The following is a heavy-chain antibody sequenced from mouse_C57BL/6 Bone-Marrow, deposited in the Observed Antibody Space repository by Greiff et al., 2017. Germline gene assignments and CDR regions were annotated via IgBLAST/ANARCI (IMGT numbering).Heavy chain of an antibody. D-gene: IGHD6-1*01. Sequence: QVQLQQPGAELVMPGASVKLSCKASGYTFTSYWMHWVKQRPGQGLEWIGEIDPSDSYTNYNPKFKGKSTLTVDKSSSTAYMQLSSLTSEDSAFYYGAREELGCLRFAYWGQGTLVTVSA. J-gene: IGHJ3*01. V-gene: IGHV1-69*01. CDR2: IDPSDSYT. CDR3: AREELGCLRFAY. CDR1: GYTFTSYW.